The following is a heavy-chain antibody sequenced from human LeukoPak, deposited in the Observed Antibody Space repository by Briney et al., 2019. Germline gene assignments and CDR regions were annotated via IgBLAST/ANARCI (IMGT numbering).Heavy chain of an antibody. J-gene: IGHJ6*04. CDR2: ISYDGSNK. CDR1: GYSFSNYD. Sequence: GRSLRLSCAASGYSFSNYDMHWVRQAPGKGLEWVAVISYDGSNKYYADSVKGRFTISRDNSKNTLFLQMNSLRAEDTAVYYCARDGITMVRGANPQHNYYYYYGMDVWGKGTTVTVSS. V-gene: IGHV3-30*03. D-gene: IGHD3-10*01. CDR3: ARDGITMVRGANPQHNYYYYYGMDV.